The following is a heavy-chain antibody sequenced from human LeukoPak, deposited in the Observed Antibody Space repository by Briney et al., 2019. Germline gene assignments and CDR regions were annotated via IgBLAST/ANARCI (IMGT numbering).Heavy chain of an antibody. D-gene: IGHD3-10*01. CDR3: ASQRITMVRGVPDY. CDR2: IDPSDSYT. V-gene: IGHV5-10-1*01. J-gene: IGHJ4*02. CDR1: GYSFTSYW. Sequence: GESLKIPCKGSGYSFTSYWISWVRQMPGKGLEWMGRIDPSDSYTNYSPSFQGHVTISADKSISTAYLQWSSLKASDTAMYYCASQRITMVRGVPDYWGQGTLVTVSS.